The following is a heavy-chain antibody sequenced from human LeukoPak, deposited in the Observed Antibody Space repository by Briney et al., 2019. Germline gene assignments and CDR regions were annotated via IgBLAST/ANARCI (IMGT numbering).Heavy chain of an antibody. CDR2: ISSSGSTI. V-gene: IGHV3-48*03. J-gene: IGHJ3*02. D-gene: IGHD5-24*01. Sequence: GGSLRLSCAASGFTFSSCEMNWVRQAPGKGLEWVSYISSSGSTIYYADSVKGRFTISRDNAKNSLYLQMNSLRAEDTAVYYCARITQLLYDAFDIWGQGTMVTVSS. CDR1: GFTFSSCE. CDR3: ARITQLLYDAFDI.